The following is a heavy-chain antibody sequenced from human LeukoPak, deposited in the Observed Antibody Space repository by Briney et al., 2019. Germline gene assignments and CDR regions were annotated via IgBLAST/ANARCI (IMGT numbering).Heavy chain of an antibody. Sequence: GGSLRLSCAASGFTFSSYSMNWVRQAPGKGLEWVSSISSSSSYIYYADSVKGRFTISRDNAKNSLYLQMNSLRAEDTAVYYCVKGHRYCTSGNCNSAVDYWGQGTLVTVSS. CDR1: GFTFSSYS. CDR3: VKGHRYCTSGNCNSAVDY. J-gene: IGHJ4*02. V-gene: IGHV3-21*01. D-gene: IGHD2-15*01. CDR2: ISSSSSYI.